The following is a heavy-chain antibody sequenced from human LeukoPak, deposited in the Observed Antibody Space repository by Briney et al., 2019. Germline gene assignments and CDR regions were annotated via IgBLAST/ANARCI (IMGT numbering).Heavy chain of an antibody. D-gene: IGHD1-1*01. Sequence: SETLSLTCTVSGGSISSYCWNWIRQPPGKGLEWIRYIYYSGSTNYNPSLKSRVTISVDTSKNQFSLKLSSVTAADTAVYYCARGLGLNWSEYYFDYWGQGTLVTVSS. V-gene: IGHV4-59*01. CDR3: ARGLGLNWSEYYFDY. CDR2: IYYSGST. CDR1: GGSISSYC. J-gene: IGHJ4*02.